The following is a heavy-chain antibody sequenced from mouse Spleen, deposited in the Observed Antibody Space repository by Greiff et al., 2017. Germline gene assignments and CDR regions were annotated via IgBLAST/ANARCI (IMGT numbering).Heavy chain of an antibody. D-gene: IGHD1-1*01. CDR3: TRGITTVDY. CDR1: GYTFTSYW. CDR2: IYPGNSDT. V-gene: IGHV1-5*01. Sequence: EVKLMESGAELVRPGSSVKISCKASGYTFTSYWMHWVKQRPGQGLEWIGAIYPGNSDTSYNQKFKGKAKLTAVTSTSTAYMELSSLTNEDSAVYYCTRGITTVDYWGQGTTLTVSS. J-gene: IGHJ2*01.